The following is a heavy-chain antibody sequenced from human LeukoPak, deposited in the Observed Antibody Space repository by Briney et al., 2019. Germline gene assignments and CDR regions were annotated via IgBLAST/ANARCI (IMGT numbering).Heavy chain of an antibody. CDR3: ASPAAYYDILTGFDY. D-gene: IGHD3-9*01. CDR2: VSGTGGRT. Sequence: GGSLRLSCAASGFTFSTYAMSWVRQAPGEGLEWVSVVSGTGGRTYYADSVKGRFTISRDNSKNSLYPQMNSLRAEDTAVYYCASPAAYYDILTGFDYWGQGTLVTVSS. CDR1: GFTFSTYA. J-gene: IGHJ4*02. V-gene: IGHV3-23*01.